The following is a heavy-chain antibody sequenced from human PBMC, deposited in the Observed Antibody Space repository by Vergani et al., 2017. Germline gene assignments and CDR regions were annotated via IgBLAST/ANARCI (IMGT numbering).Heavy chain of an antibody. Sequence: QVQLVESGGGVVQPGRSLRLSCAASGFTFSSYGMHWVRQAPGKGLEWVAVIWYDGSNKYNVDSVKGRFTISRDNSKNTLYLQMNSLRAEDTAVYYCATGGSSDYYGGYWGQGTLVTVSS. CDR1: GFTFSSYG. D-gene: IGHD3-22*01. CDR3: ATGGSSDYYGGY. V-gene: IGHV3-33*01. J-gene: IGHJ4*02. CDR2: IWYDGSNK.